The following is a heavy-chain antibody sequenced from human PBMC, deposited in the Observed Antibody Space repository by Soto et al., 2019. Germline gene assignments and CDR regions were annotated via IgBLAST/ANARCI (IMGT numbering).Heavy chain of an antibody. Sequence: SETLSLTCAVSDSSVSSSYWWGWIRQPPGKGLEWVGYISYNGDTYSNPSLKRRVSMSVDTSKNHFSLKLDSVTAIDTATYYCARIVAPGTQGWFDPLGQGPLVTVSS. CDR2: ISYNGDT. D-gene: IGHD1-1*01. V-gene: IGHV4-28*01. CDR1: DSSVSSSYW. CDR3: ARIVAPGTQGWFDP. J-gene: IGHJ5*02.